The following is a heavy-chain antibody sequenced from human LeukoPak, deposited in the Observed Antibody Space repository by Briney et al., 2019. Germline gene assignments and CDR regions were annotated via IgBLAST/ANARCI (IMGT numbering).Heavy chain of an antibody. CDR3: AKDHARMDV. Sequence: GGSLRLSCAASGFTFSSYAMSWVRQAPGKGLEWVSAISGSGGSTYYADSVKGRFTISRDKSKNTPYLQMNSLRVEDTAVYYCAKDHARMDVWGQGTTVTASS. V-gene: IGHV3-23*01. CDR2: ISGSGGST. CDR1: GFTFSSYA. J-gene: IGHJ6*02.